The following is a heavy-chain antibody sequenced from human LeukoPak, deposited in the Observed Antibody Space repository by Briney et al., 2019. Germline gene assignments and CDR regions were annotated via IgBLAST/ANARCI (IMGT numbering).Heavy chain of an antibody. V-gene: IGHV3-48*03. CDR2: ISSSGSPI. CDR3: AELGITMIGGV. J-gene: IGHJ6*04. Sequence: GGSLRHSCAASGFTFTSYVIQWVRQAPGRGLEWVSYISSSGSPIYYADSVKGRFTSSRDNAKNSLYLQMNGLGAEDTAVYYCAELGITMIGGVWGKGTPVTISS. CDR1: GFTFTSYV. D-gene: IGHD3-10*02.